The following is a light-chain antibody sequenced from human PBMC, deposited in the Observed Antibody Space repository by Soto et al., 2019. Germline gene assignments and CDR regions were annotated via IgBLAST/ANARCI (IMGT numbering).Light chain of an antibody. J-gene: IGLJ1*01. V-gene: IGLV2-8*01. CDR3: SSYAGGKNFGL. CDR2: EVN. CDR1: SSDVGGYNY. Sequence: QSALTQPPSASGSPGQSVTISCTGTSSDVGGYNYVSWYQQHPGKAPKLMIYEVNKRPSGVPDRFSGSKSGSTASLTVSGLQAEDEAYYYCSSYAGGKNFGLFGIGSKVTVL.